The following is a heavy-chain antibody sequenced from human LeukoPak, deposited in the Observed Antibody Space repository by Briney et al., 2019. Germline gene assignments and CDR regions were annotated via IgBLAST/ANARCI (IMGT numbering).Heavy chain of an antibody. CDR3: ASDYCSSTSCYATFDY. Sequence: GASVQVSCLPSGYTFTSYGISWVRQAPGPGLEWMGWISAYNGNTNYVQKLHGRVTMTTDTSTRTAYMELRSLRSYDTAVYYCASDYCSSTSCYATFDYWGQGTLVTVSS. J-gene: IGHJ4*02. CDR1: GYTFTSYG. V-gene: IGHV1-18*01. D-gene: IGHD2-2*01. CDR2: ISAYNGNT.